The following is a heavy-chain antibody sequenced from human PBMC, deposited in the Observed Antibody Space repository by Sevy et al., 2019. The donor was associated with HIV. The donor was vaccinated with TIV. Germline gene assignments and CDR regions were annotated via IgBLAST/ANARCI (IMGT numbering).Heavy chain of an antibody. CDR3: ARVLFSGSYYVNY. CDR2: IKQDGSDK. D-gene: IGHD1-26*01. CDR1: GFTLSNYW. Sequence: GGSLRLSCAASGFTLSNYWMSWVRQAPGKGLEWVANIKQDGSDKYYVDSVKGRFTISRDKAKNSLYLQMNSLRAEDTAVYYCARVLFSGSYYVNYWGQGTLVTVSS. V-gene: IGHV3-7*01. J-gene: IGHJ4*02.